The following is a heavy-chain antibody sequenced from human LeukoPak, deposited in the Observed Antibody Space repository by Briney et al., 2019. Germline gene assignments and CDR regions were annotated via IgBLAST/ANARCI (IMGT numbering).Heavy chain of an antibody. Sequence: SETLSLTCTVSGGSISSHYWSWIRQPPGKGLEWIGYIYDSGSTNYNPSLKSRVTISVATSKNQFSLKLSSVTAADTAVYYCARGGWFGELGAFDYWGQGTLVTVSS. J-gene: IGHJ4*02. CDR2: IYDSGST. V-gene: IGHV4-59*11. D-gene: IGHD3-10*01. CDR3: ARGGWFGELGAFDY. CDR1: GGSISSHY.